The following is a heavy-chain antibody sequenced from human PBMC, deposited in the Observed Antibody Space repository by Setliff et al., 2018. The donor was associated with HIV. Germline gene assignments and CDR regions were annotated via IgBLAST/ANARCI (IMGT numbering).Heavy chain of an antibody. J-gene: IGHJ6*03. CDR1: GFSVSSPY. CDR2: IYSGGTT. D-gene: IGHD2-2*01. V-gene: IGHV3-53*04. CDR3: ARDQEHIIVVSATGNMPGYLHYYYMDV. Sequence: GGSLRLSCAASGFSVSSPYMSWVRQAPGKGLEWVSVIYSGGTTYYADSVKGRFIISRHNSNNTLYLQMNSLRAEDSAMYYCARDQEHIIVVSATGNMPGYLHYYYMDVWGKGSTVTVSS.